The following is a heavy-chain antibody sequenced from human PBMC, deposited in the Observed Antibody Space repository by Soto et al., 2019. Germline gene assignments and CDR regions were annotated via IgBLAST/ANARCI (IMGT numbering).Heavy chain of an antibody. Sequence: PLETLSLTYTVAGGSIITFYGSWIRQPPGKGLEWIAYSHYSGSTNYNPSLKSRVTISVDTSKNQFSLKLSSVTAADTAVYYCARDQDGYSRFDYWGHGTLVTVSS. CDR1: GGSIITFY. CDR2: SHYSGST. D-gene: IGHD4-4*01. V-gene: IGHV4-59*01. J-gene: IGHJ4*01. CDR3: ARDQDGYSRFDY.